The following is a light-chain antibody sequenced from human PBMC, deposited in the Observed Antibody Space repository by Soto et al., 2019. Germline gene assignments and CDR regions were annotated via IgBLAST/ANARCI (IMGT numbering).Light chain of an antibody. CDR3: LLYYGGAVV. Sequence: QTVVTQEPSPTVSPGGTVTLTCASSTGTVTSGHYPNWLQQKPGQAPRALIYSTDTRHSWTPARFSGSLLGGKAALTLSGVQPEDEADYYCLLYYGGAVVFGGGTKVTVL. J-gene: IGLJ2*01. CDR2: STD. CDR1: TGTVTSGHY. V-gene: IGLV7-43*01.